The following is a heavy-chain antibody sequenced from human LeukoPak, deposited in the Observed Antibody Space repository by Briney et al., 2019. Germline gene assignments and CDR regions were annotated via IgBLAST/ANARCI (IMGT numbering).Heavy chain of an antibody. V-gene: IGHV1-2*02. CDR1: GYTFTGYY. Sequence: ASVKVSCNSSGYTFTGYYNHWSRHAPGPGHELMGWINPNSGGTNYSQKSQARVTMTRDTSISTAYMELSRLSSDDTAVYYCARDLSSYGLELLWNWFDPWGQGTLVTVSS. J-gene: IGHJ5*02. CDR2: INPNSGGT. CDR3: ARDLSSYGLELLWNWFDP. D-gene: IGHD1-7*01.